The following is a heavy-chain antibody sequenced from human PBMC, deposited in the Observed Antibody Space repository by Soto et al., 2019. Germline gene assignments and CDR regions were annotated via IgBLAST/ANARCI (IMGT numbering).Heavy chain of an antibody. CDR3: ARGGGYDSRADGLNWFDP. CDR2: ISSSGSTI. J-gene: IGHJ5*02. V-gene: IGHV3-48*03. Sequence: EVQLVESGGGLVQPGGSLRLSCAASGFTFSSYEMNWVRQAPGKGLEWVSYISSSGSTIYYADSVKGRFTISRDNAKNSLYLQMNSLRAEDTAVYYCARGGGYDSRADGLNWFDPWGQGTLVTVSS. D-gene: IGHD5-12*01. CDR1: GFTFSSYE.